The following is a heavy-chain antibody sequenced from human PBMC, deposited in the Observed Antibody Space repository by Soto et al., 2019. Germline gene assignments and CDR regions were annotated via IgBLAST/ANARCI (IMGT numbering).Heavy chain of an antibody. CDR2: IYYSGST. J-gene: IGHJ4*02. CDR3: ARHKVFVDTAMVTYFDY. Sequence: SETLSLTCTVSGGSISSSSYYWGWIRQPPGKGLEWIGSIYYSGSTYYNPSLKSRVTISVDTSKNQFSLKLSSVTAADTAVYYCARHKVFVDTAMVTYFDYWGQGTLVTVSS. CDR1: GGSISSSSYY. D-gene: IGHD5-18*01. V-gene: IGHV4-39*01.